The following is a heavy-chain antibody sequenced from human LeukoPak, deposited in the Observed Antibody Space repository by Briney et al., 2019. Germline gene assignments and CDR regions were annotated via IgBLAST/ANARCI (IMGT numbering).Heavy chain of an antibody. CDR2: IYHSGST. V-gene: IGHV4-38-2*02. CDR3: ARENFPGRYYDSSGYAIDY. Sequence: SETLSLTCTVSGYSISSGYYWGWIRQPPGKGLEWIGSIYHSGSTYYNPSLKSRVTISVDTSKNQFSLKLSSVTAADTAVYYCARENFPGRYYDSSGYAIDYWGQGTLVTVSS. J-gene: IGHJ4*02. D-gene: IGHD3-22*01. CDR1: GYSISSGYY.